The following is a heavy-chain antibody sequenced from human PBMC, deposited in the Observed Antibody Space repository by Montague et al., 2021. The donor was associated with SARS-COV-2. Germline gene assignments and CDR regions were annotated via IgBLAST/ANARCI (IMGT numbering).Heavy chain of an antibody. CDR1: GFTFSPYW. CDR2: INPDGDAT. D-gene: IGHD4/OR15-4a*01. Sequence: SLRLSCAASGFTFSPYWMYLIRQVPGKGLAWVSRINPDGDATTYADSVKGRFTISRDNSKNILYLQMNSLRGEDTAVYYCARSNLHDYADYWGRGNLVTVSS. J-gene: IGHJ4*02. V-gene: IGHV3-74*01. CDR3: ARSNLHDYADY.